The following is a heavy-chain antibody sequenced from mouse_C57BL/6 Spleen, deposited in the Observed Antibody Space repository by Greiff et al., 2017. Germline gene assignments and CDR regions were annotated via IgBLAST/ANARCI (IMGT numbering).Heavy chain of an antibody. CDR1: GYAFTNYL. V-gene: IGHV1-54*01. CDR3: ARSIDGYFLAY. D-gene: IGHD2-3*01. J-gene: IGHJ3*01. Sequence: VQLQESGAELVRPGTSVKVSCKASGYAFTNYLIEWVKQRPGQGLEWIGVINPGSGGTNYNEKFKGKATLTADKSSSTAYMQLSSLTSEDSAVYFCARSIDGYFLAYWGQGTLVTVSA. CDR2: INPGSGGT.